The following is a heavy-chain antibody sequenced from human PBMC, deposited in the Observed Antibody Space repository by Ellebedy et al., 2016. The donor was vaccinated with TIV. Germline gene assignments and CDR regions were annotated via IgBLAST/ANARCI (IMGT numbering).Heavy chain of an antibody. D-gene: IGHD5-24*01. CDR2: SHSSGTT. Sequence: MPSETLSLTCTVSGGSISSDYWSWIRQPAGKGLGWIGRSHSSGTTNYNPSLKSRVTMSVDTSKNQFSLKLSSVTAADTAVYYCGGSRDGYIDYWGQGTPVTVSS. V-gene: IGHV4-4*07. CDR3: GGSRDGYIDY. CDR1: GGSISSDY. J-gene: IGHJ4*02.